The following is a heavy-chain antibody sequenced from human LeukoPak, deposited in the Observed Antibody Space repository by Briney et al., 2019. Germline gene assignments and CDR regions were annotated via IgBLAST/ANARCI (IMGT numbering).Heavy chain of an antibody. CDR3: IRGGFSLDY. CDR1: GFTFSTYW. Sequence: GGSLRLSCAASGFTFSTYWMSWVRQAPGKGLEWVANIKEDGTEKYYVDSVKGRLTICRDNAENSLHLQMNSLRAEDTAVYFCIRGGFSLDYWGQGTLVTVSS. CDR2: IKEDGTEK. J-gene: IGHJ4*02. V-gene: IGHV3-7*01. D-gene: IGHD3-16*01.